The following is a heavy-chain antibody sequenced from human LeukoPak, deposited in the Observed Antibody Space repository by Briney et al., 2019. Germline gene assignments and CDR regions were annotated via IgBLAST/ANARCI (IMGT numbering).Heavy chain of an antibody. D-gene: IGHD6-19*01. V-gene: IGHV3-23*01. Sequence: GGSLRLSCAASGFTFSSYAMSWVRQAPGKGLEWVSAISGSGGSTYYADSVKGRFTISRDNSKNTLYLQMNSLRVEDTAVYFCAKDRGNAGHSGGWFHFDSWGQGTLVTVSS. CDR3: AKDRGNAGHSGGWFHFDS. J-gene: IGHJ4*02. CDR1: GFTFSSYA. CDR2: ISGSGGST.